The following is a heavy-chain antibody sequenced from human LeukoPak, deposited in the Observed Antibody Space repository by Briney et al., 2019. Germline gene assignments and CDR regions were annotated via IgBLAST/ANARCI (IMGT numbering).Heavy chain of an antibody. CDR2: IYYSGST. CDR3: ATSQTSYDSSGEYFQH. V-gene: IGHV4-39*01. D-gene: IGHD3-22*01. J-gene: IGHJ1*01. CDR1: GGSISSSSYY. Sequence: SETLSLTCTVSGGSISSSSYYWGWIRQPPGKGLEWIGSIYYSGSTYYNPSLKSRVTISVDTTKNQFSLNLSSVTAADTAVYYCATSQTSYDSSGEYFQHWGQGTLVTVSS.